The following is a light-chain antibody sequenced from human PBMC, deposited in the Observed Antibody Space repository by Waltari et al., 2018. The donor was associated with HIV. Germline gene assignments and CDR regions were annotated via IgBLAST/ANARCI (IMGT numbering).Light chain of an antibody. J-gene: IGLJ1*01. Sequence: QSALTQPHSVSGSPGPSLTISCTVTSPYVDTFVSWYQQHPGKAPKVIIYDVNKRPSGVPDRFSGSKSGNTAFLTISGLQAEDEAEYHCCSHAGNFIFAFGTGTKVSVL. CDR1: SPYVDTF. CDR3: CSHAGNFIFA. CDR2: DVN. V-gene: IGLV2-11*01.